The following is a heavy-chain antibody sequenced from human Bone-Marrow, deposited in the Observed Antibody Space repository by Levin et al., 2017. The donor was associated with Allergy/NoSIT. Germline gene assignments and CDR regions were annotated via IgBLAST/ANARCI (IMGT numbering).Heavy chain of an antibody. V-gene: IGHV3-7*03. Sequence: PGGSLRLSCAASGFSFSNYWMSWVRQAPGKGLEWVANIKPDGGAQNYADSVKGRFIISRDNSKMSLYLQMNGLRAEDTAVYYCARELAGSGRDVWGQGTTVTVSS. CDR3: ARELAGSGRDV. CDR2: IKPDGGAQ. J-gene: IGHJ6*02. D-gene: IGHD3-10*01. CDR1: GFSFSNYW.